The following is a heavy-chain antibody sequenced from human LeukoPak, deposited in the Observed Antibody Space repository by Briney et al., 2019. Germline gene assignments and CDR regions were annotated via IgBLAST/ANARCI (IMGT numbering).Heavy chain of an antibody. CDR2: ISSSSSTI. J-gene: IGHJ3*02. Sequence: PGGSLRLSCAASEFTFSSYSMNWVRQAPGKGLEWVSYISSSSSTIYYADSVKGRFTISRDNAKNSLYLQMNSLRDEDTAVYYCARDQTPHYHDSSGYYRNDAFDIWGQGTMVTVSS. CDR1: EFTFSSYS. V-gene: IGHV3-48*02. CDR3: ARDQTPHYHDSSGYYRNDAFDI. D-gene: IGHD3-22*01.